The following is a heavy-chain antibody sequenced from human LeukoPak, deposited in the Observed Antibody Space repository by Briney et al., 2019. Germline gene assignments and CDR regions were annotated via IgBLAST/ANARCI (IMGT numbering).Heavy chain of an antibody. Sequence: GGSLRLSCAASGFTFSSYSMNWVRQAPGKGLEWVSAISGSGGSTYYADSVKGRFTISRDNSKNTLYLQMNSLRAEDTAVYYCASDIVVVPAAIRWDNWFDPWGQGTLVTVSS. J-gene: IGHJ5*02. D-gene: IGHD2-2*02. V-gene: IGHV3-23*01. CDR1: GFTFSSYS. CDR2: ISGSGGST. CDR3: ASDIVVVPAAIRWDNWFDP.